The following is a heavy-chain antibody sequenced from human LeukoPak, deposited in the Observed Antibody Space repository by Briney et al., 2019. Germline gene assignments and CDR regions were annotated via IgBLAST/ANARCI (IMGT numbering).Heavy chain of an antibody. Sequence: PGGSLRLSCAASGFTFSSYAMHWVRQAPGKGLEWVAVISYDGSNKYYADSVKGRFTISRDNSKNTLYLQMNSLRAEDTAVYYCARVGGAYDFWSGYPLFPNYYYYGMDVWGQGTTVTVSS. CDR2: ISYDGSNK. D-gene: IGHD3-3*01. V-gene: IGHV3-30-3*01. CDR3: ARVGGAYDFWSGYPLFPNYYYYGMDV. J-gene: IGHJ6*02. CDR1: GFTFSSYA.